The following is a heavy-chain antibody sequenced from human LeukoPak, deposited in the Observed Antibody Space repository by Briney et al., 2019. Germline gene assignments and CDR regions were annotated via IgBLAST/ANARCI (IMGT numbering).Heavy chain of an antibody. V-gene: IGHV4-30-4*01. J-gene: IGHJ6*02. Sequence: SETLSLTCTVSGGSISSGDYYWSWIRQPPGKGLEWIGYIYYSGSTYYNPSLKSRVTISVDTSKNQFSLKLSSVTAADTAVYYCAREAVGSGSPIYYYYYGMDVWGQGTTVTVSS. D-gene: IGHD3-10*01. CDR3: AREAVGSGSPIYYYYYGMDV. CDR2: IYYSGST. CDR1: GGSISSGDYY.